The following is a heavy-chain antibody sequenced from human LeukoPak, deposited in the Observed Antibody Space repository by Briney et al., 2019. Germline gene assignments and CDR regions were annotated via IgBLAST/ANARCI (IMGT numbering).Heavy chain of an antibody. Sequence: ASVKVSCKASGYTFTGYYMHWVRQAPGQGLEWMGRINPNSGGTNYAQKFRGRVTMTRDTSISTAYMELSRLRSDDTAVYYCARSKLGYCSSTSCPPPGYWGQGTLVTVSS. CDR1: GYTFTGYY. D-gene: IGHD2-2*01. V-gene: IGHV1-2*06. J-gene: IGHJ4*02. CDR2: INPNSGGT. CDR3: ARSKLGYCSSTSCPPPGY.